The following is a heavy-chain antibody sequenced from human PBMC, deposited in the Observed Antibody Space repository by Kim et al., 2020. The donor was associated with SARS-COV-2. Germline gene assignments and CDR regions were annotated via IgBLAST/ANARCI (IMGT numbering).Heavy chain of an antibody. CDR2: ISYDGSNK. D-gene: IGHD6-13*01. Sequence: GGSLRLSCAASGFTFSSYGMHWVHQAPGKGLEWVAVISYDGSNKYYADSVKGRFTISRDNSKNTLYLQMNSLLHQDTAVYYCANFPGYSSSPDNWFDPWGQGKLVTVSS. J-gene: IGHJ5*02. CDR1: GFTFSSYG. CDR3: ANFPGYSSSPDNWFDP. V-gene: IGHV3-30*18.